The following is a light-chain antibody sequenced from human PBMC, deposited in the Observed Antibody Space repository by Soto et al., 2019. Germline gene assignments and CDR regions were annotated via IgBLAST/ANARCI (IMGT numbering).Light chain of an antibody. Sequence: VLTQSPSASASLGASVKVTCTLSSGHSNYAIAWHQQQPEKGPRYLMKLNSDGSHTKGDGIPDRFSGSSSGAERYLTISSLQSDDEADYYCQTWGTGVVVFGGGTKLTVL. J-gene: IGLJ2*01. CDR1: SGHSNYA. CDR2: LNSDGSH. CDR3: QTWGTGVVV. V-gene: IGLV4-69*01.